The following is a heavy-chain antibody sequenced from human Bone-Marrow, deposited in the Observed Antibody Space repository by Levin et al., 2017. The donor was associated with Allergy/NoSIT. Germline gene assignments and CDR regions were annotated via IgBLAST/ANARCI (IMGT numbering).Heavy chain of an antibody. D-gene: IGHD2-15*01. J-gene: IGHJ3*02. CDR2: IRSKAYGGTT. CDR1: GFTFGDYA. Sequence: GGSLRLSCTASGFTFGDYAMSWFRQAPGKGLEWVGFIRSKAYGGTTEYAASVKGRFTISRDDSKSIAYLQMNSLKTEDTAVYYCTRDPGGGSTGAFDIWGQGTMVTVSS. CDR3: TRDPGGGSTGAFDI. V-gene: IGHV3-49*03.